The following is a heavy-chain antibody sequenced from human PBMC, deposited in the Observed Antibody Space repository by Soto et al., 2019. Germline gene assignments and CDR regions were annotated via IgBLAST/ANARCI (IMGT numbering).Heavy chain of an antibody. Sequence: QIILKESGPTLVKPTQTLTLTCTFSGFSLSTNGVGVGWIRQPPGKALDWLALIYWDDDKRYSPSLKSRLTISKDTSKRQVVLTITNMDPVDTATYYCAHTVSRYLLYHWGQGTLVTVSS. J-gene: IGHJ5*02. CDR1: GFSLSTNGVG. V-gene: IGHV2-5*02. CDR3: AHTVSRYLLYH. D-gene: IGHD1-1*01. CDR2: IYWDDDK.